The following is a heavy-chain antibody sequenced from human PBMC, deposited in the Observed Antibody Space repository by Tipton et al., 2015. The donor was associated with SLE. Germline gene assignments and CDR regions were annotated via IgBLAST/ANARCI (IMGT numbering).Heavy chain of an antibody. V-gene: IGHV4-31*03. J-gene: IGHJ4*02. Sequence: TLSLTCTVSGGSISSGGYYWSWIRQSPGKGLEWIGYISYSGSTNYNSSLKSRLTILVDTSKNQFSLKLSSVTAADTAVYYCARDVGGYNTGWFPYYFDYWGQGTLVTVSS. CDR3: ARDVGGYNTGWFPYYFDY. CDR1: GGSISSGGYY. CDR2: ISYSGST. D-gene: IGHD2-8*02.